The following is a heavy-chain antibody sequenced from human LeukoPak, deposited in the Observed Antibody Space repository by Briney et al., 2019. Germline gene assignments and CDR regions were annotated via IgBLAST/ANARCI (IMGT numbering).Heavy chain of an antibody. D-gene: IGHD6-6*01. V-gene: IGHV4-39*01. CDR3: VKAAPGPHDAFDI. CDR2: IYYSGST. CDR1: GGSISSSSYY. Sequence: SETLSLTCTVSGGSISSSSYYWGWIRQPPGKGLEWIGSIYYSGSTYYNPSLKSRVTISVDTSKNQFSLKLSSVTAADTAVYYCVKAAPGPHDAFDIWGQGTVVTVSS. J-gene: IGHJ3*02.